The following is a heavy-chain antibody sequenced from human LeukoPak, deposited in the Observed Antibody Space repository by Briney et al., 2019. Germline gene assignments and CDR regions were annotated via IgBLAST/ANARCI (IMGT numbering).Heavy chain of an antibody. Sequence: PSETLSLTCTVSGGSISSYYWSWIRQPPGKGLGWIGYIYYSGSTNYNPSLKSRVTISVDTSKNQFSLKLSSVTAADTAVYYCARKGTAGSYPDWGQGTLVTVSS. CDR3: ARKGTAGSYPD. V-gene: IGHV4-59*01. J-gene: IGHJ4*02. CDR2: IYYSGST. D-gene: IGHD1-1*01. CDR1: GGSISSYY.